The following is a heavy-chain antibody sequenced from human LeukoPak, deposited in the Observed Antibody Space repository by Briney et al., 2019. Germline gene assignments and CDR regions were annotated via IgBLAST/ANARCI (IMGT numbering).Heavy chain of an antibody. CDR1: GFTFSSYA. D-gene: IGHD3-10*01. V-gene: IGHV3-23*01. CDR3: AKDWPLLWFGELLSIDY. CDR2: ISGSGGST. J-gene: IGHJ4*02. Sequence: GGSLRLSCAASGFTFSSYAMSWVRQAPGKGLEWVSAISGSGGSTYYADSVKGRFTISRDSSKNTLYLQMNSLRAEDTAVYYCAKDWPLLWFGELLSIDYWGQGTLVTVSS.